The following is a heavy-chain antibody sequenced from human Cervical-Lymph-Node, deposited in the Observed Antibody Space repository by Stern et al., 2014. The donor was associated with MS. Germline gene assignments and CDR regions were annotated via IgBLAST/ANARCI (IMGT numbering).Heavy chain of an antibody. D-gene: IGHD4-23*01. J-gene: IGHJ4*02. CDR2: INSNSGGT. CDR1: GYTFTGYY. V-gene: IGHV1-2*06. CDR3: ARGSPDYGGNSAPGY. Sequence: VQLVQSGAEVKKPGASVKVSCKASGYTFTGYYIHWVRQAPGQGLEWMGRINSNSGGTNYAQKFQGRVTMTRDTSISTAYMELSRLRSDDTAVYYCARGSPDYGGNSAPGYWGQGTLVTVSS.